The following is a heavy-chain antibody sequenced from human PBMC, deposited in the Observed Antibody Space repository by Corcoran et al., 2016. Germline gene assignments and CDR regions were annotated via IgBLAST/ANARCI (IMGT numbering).Heavy chain of an antibody. CDR3: AREVDVVVPAAMGEFDP. Sequence: QVQLVESGGGVVQPRRSLRLSCAASGFSFSNYGMHWVRQAPGRGLEWVAVIWHDGSNQYYADSVKGRFTISRDNTKNTVYLQMNSLRVEDTAVYYCAREVDVVVPAAMGEFDPWGQGTLVTVSS. J-gene: IGHJ5*02. V-gene: IGHV3-33*01. D-gene: IGHD2-2*01. CDR2: IWHDGSNQ. CDR1: GFSFSNYG.